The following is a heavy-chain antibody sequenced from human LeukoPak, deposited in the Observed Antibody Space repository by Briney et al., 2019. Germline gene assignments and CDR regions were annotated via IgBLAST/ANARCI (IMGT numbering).Heavy chain of an antibody. V-gene: IGHV3-23*01. J-gene: IGHJ4*02. D-gene: IGHD2-15*01. Sequence: GGSLRLSCAASGFTFTSYSMNWVRQAPGKGLEWVSTISGGGGSTYYADSVKGRFTISRDNSKNTLYLQMNSLRVEDTAVYYCVRSVGGQIDYWGQGTLVTVSS. CDR2: ISGGGGST. CDR1: GFTFTSYS. CDR3: VRSVGGQIDY.